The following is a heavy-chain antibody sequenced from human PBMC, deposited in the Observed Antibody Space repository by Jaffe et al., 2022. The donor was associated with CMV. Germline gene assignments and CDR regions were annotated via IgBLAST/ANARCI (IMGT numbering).Heavy chain of an antibody. CDR3: ARMAGASGAYARF. CDR2: IYYSGST. D-gene: IGHD2-2*01. CDR1: GVSGDSINPFY. Sequence: QVQLQESGPGLLKPSETLSLTCTVSGVSGDSINPFYWAWIRQSPGKEFEWIGNIYYSGSTNYNPSLKSRVTMSVDTSKNQVSLKLISVTAADTAVYYCARMAGASGAYARFWGQGTLVTVSS. V-gene: IGHV4-61*01. J-gene: IGHJ4*02.